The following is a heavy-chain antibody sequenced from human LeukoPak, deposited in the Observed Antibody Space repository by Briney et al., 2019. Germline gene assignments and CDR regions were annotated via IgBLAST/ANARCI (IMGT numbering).Heavy chain of an antibody. D-gene: IGHD6-19*01. J-gene: IGHJ4*02. Sequence: GGSLRLSCAASGFTFSSYSMNWVRQAPGKGLEWVSSISGGSGAIYYTDSVRGRFTISRDNSKNTLYLQMNSLRAEDTAVYYCARVAEAGYFDYWGQGTLVTVSS. CDR2: ISGGSGAI. CDR1: GFTFSSYS. CDR3: ARVAEAGYFDY. V-gene: IGHV3-21*04.